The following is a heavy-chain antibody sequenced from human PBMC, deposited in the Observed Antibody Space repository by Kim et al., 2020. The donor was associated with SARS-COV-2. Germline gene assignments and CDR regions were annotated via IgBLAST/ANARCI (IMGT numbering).Heavy chain of an antibody. Sequence: GGSLRLSCAASGFRFSDYQMNWIRQAPGKGLEWVSYINYNGRTIYYADSVKGRFTNSRDNAKNSLYLQMNSLRAEDTAVYYCARSTDYYYEIIDYCGQGTLVTVSS. CDR2: INYNGRTI. CDR3: ARSTDYYYEIIDY. J-gene: IGHJ4*02. CDR1: GFRFSDYQ. V-gene: IGHV3-11*01. D-gene: IGHD3-22*01.